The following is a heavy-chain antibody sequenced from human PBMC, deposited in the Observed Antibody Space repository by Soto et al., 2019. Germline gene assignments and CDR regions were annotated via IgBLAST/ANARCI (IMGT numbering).Heavy chain of an antibody. V-gene: IGHV4-61*01. J-gene: IGHJ4*02. CDR3: ARGGTNRILFFIH. CDR2: VYYSGTT. Sequence: SETLSLTCSVSGGSVSNKTYYWSWIRQPPGKRLEWIGYVYYSGTTNYNPSLKSRVTISVDLSKNQFSLRLSSVTTADTALYYCARGGTNRILFFIHWGQGTLVTVSS. CDR1: GGSVSNKTYY. D-gene: IGHD2-15*01.